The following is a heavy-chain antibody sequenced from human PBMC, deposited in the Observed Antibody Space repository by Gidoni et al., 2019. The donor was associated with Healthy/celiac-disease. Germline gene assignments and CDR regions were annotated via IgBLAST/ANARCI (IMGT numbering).Heavy chain of an antibody. V-gene: IGHV3-23*01. J-gene: IGHJ4*02. CDR2: ISGSGGST. CDR1: GFPFRRYA. D-gene: IGHD3-22*01. CDR3: AKNQGFPRGSMIVAGRSGGFDY. Sequence: EVQLLESGGGLVQPGGSLRLSCAASGFPFRRYAIACVRQAPGKGLAWVSAISGSGGSTYYADSVKGRFTISRDNSKNTLYLQMNSLRAEDTAVYYCAKNQGFPRGSMIVAGRSGGFDYWGQGTLVTVSS.